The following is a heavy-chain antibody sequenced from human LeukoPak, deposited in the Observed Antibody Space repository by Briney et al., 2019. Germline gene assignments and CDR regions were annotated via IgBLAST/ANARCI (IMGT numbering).Heavy chain of an antibody. CDR3: AKGNNYGQSNPHDY. Sequence: SLRLSCAASGFTFDDYAMHWVRQAPGKGLEWVSGISWNSGTIGYADSVKGRFTISRDNAKNSLYLQMNSLRAEDTALYYCAKGNNYGQSNPHDYWGQGTLDTVSS. CDR2: ISWNSGTI. CDR1: GFTFDDYA. D-gene: IGHD4-17*01. V-gene: IGHV3-9*01. J-gene: IGHJ4*02.